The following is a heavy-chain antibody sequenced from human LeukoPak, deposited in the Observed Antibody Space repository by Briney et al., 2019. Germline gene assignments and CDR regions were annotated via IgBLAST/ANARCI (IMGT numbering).Heavy chain of an antibody. CDR2: IKSKINGGTT. Sequence: PGGSLRLSCAASGFIFNNAWMTWVRQTPGKGLEWVGRIKSKINGGTTDYAAPVKGRFTISRDDSENTVYLQMDSLRTDDTAMYYCTTLTDIPSFDYWGQGTLVTVSS. J-gene: IGHJ4*02. D-gene: IGHD3-9*01. CDR1: GFIFNNAW. CDR3: TTLTDIPSFDY. V-gene: IGHV3-15*01.